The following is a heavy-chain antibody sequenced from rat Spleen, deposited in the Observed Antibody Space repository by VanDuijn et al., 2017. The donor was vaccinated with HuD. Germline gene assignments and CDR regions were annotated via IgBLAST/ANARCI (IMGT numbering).Heavy chain of an antibody. CDR3: TRAGYLRDWYFDF. J-gene: IGHJ1*01. CDR1: GFNFNDYW. CDR2: INKDSRKI. D-gene: IGHD2-2*01. V-gene: IGHV4-2*01. Sequence: EVKLVESGGGLVQPGRSLKLSCAASGFNFNDYWMGWVRQAPGQGLEWIGEINKDSRKINYIPSLKDKFTISRDNAKSTLYLQMDSLRSEDTATYYCTRAGYLRDWYFDFWGPGTMVTVSS.